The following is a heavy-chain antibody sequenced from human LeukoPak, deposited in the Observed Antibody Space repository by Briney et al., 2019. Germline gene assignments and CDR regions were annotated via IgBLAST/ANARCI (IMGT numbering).Heavy chain of an antibody. V-gene: IGHV3-23*01. CDR3: ARIYSSSWYTLFDY. CDR2: ISGSGGST. J-gene: IGHJ4*02. D-gene: IGHD6-13*01. CDR1: GFTFSSYA. Sequence: GGSLRLSCAASGFTFSSYAMSWVRQAPGKGLEWVSAISGSGGSTYYADSVKGRFTISRDNSKNTLYLQMNSLRAEDTAVYYCARIYSSSWYTLFDYWGQGTLVTVSS.